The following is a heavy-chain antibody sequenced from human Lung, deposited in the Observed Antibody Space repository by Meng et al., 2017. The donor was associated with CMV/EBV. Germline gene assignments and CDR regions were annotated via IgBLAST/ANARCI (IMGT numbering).Heavy chain of an antibody. V-gene: IGHV5-51*01. J-gene: IGHJ3*02. Sequence: GESLKISCQGSGYSFTNYWIAWVRQMPGKGLEWMGIIYPGDSDTRYSPSFQGHVTILADKSINTAYLQWSSLKASDTAVYYCARPGYYARRDYFWTIDNLGQGXMVTVSS. CDR1: GYSFTNYW. D-gene: IGHD3-16*01. CDR3: ARPGYYARRDYFWTIDN. CDR2: IYPGDSDT.